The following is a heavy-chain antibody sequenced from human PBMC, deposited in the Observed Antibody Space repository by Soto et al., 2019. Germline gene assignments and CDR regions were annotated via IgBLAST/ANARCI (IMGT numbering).Heavy chain of an antibody. CDR2: INPHGGST. CDR1: GDTFTSYY. D-gene: IGHD3-3*01. J-gene: IGHJ5*02. Sequence: QVQLVQSGAEVKRPGASVKVSCKAPGDTFTSYYLNWVRQAPGQGLEWMGVINPHGGSTKYAQKFQGRITMTRDTSRSTVYMERSSLRSDDTAIYYCARSSGGNFGIIIEGSNWFDPWGQGTLVTVS. CDR3: ARSSGGNFGIIIEGSNWFDP. V-gene: IGHV1-46*01.